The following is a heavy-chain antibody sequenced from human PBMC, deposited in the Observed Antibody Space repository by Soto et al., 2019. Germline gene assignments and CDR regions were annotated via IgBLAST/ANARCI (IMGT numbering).Heavy chain of an antibody. J-gene: IGHJ5*02. CDR3: ARVPDR. D-gene: IGHD2-2*01. CDR1: GGSISSEGYS. V-gene: IGHV4-30-2*01. Sequence: PSETLSVNCAVSGGSISSEGYSWSWSRQPPGKGLEWIGYIYHSGSTYYNPSLKSRVTISVDRSKNQFSLKLSSVTAADTAVYYCARVPDRWGQGTLVTVSS. CDR2: IYHSGST.